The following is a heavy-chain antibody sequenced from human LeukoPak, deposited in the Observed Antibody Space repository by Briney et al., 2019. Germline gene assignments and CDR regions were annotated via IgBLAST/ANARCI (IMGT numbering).Heavy chain of an antibody. V-gene: IGHV4-39*07. J-gene: IGHJ4*02. CDR3: ARGYYYGSGNYYGDY. CDR1: GGSISSGHYY. D-gene: IGHD3-10*01. Sequence: SETLSLTCTVSGGSISSGHYYWGWIRQPPGKGLEWIGSIYYSGSTYYNPSLKSRVTISVDTSKSQFSLKLSSVTAADTAVYYCARGYYYGSGNYYGDYWGQGTLVTVSS. CDR2: IYYSGST.